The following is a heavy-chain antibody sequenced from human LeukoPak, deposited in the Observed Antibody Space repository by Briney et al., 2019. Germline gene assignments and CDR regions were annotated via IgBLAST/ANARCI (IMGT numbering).Heavy chain of an antibody. CDR3: ARVDYGDYEENWFDP. J-gene: IGHJ5*02. V-gene: IGHV4-59*01. CDR2: IYYSGST. Sequence: SETLSLTCTVSGGSISSYYWTWIRQPPGKGLEWIGYIYYSGSTNYNSSLKSRVTISVDTSKNQFSLKLSSVTAADTAVYYCARVDYGDYEENWFDPWGQGTLVTVSS. CDR1: GGSISSYY. D-gene: IGHD4-17*01.